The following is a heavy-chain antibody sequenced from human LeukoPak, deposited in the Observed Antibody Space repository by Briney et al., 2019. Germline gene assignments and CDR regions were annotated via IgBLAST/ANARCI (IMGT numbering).Heavy chain of an antibody. D-gene: IGHD3-22*01. J-gene: IGHJ4*02. CDR1: GFTFSSYG. V-gene: IGHV3-30*18. CDR2: ISYEGSNK. CDR3: AKAAEYYDSSGYYYFDY. Sequence: PGGSLRLSCAASGFTFSSYGMHWVRQAPGKGLEWVAVISYEGSNKYYADSVKGRFTISRDNSKNTLYLQMNSLRAEDTAVYYCAKAAEYYDSSGYYYFDYWGQGTLVTVSS.